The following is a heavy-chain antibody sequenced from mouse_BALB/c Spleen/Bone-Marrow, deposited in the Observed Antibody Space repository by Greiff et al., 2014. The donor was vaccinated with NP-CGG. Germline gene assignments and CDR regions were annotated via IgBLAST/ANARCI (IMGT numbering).Heavy chain of an antibody. CDR2: IDPANVNT. D-gene: IGHD1-1*01. J-gene: IGHJ3*01. CDR1: GFNIKNTY. Sequence: EVKLMESGAELVKPGASVKLSCTASGFNIKNTYIHWVKQRPEQGLEWIGRIDPANVNTKYDPKLQGKATITADTSSNTAYLQLSSLTSEDTAVYYCATYYYGSSLFAYWGQGTLVTVSA. V-gene: IGHV14-3*02. CDR3: ATYYYGSSLFAY.